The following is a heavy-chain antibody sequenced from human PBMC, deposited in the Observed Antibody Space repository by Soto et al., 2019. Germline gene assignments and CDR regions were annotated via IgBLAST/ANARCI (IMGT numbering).Heavy chain of an antibody. CDR2: IYYSGST. J-gene: IGHJ6*02. Sequence: SETLSLTCTVSGGSISSGDYYWSWIRQPPGKGLEWIGYIYYSGSTYYNPSLKSRVTISVDTSKNQFSLKLSSVTAADTAVYYCARDATRYYYGMDVWGQGTTVTVYS. CDR3: ARDATRYYYGMDV. CDR1: GGSISSGDYY. D-gene: IGHD1-26*01. V-gene: IGHV4-30-4*01.